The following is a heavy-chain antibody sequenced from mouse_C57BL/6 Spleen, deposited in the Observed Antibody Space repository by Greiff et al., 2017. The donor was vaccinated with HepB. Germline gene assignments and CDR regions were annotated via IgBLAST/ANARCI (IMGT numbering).Heavy chain of an antibody. CDR1: GYTFTDYN. J-gene: IGHJ4*01. V-gene: IGHV1-18*01. Sequence: EVQLQQSGPELVKPGASVKIPCKASGYTFTDYNMDWVKQSHGKSLEWIGDINPNNGGTIYNQKFKGKATLTVDMSSSTAYMELRSLTSEDTAVYYCATGQYYYAMDYWGQGTSVTVSS. CDR3: ATGQYYYAMDY. CDR2: INPNNGGT.